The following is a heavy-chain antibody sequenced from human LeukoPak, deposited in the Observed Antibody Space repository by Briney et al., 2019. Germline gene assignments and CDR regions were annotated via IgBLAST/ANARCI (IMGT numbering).Heavy chain of an antibody. Sequence: SETLSLTCTVSGGSISSSSYYWGWIRQPPGEGLEWIGSIYYSGSTYYNPSLKSRVTISVDTSKNQFSLKLSSVTAADTAVYYCARHRYYYGSGNSYWGQGTLVTVSS. CDR3: ARHRYYYGSGNSY. V-gene: IGHV4-39*01. D-gene: IGHD3-10*01. J-gene: IGHJ4*02. CDR2: IYYSGST. CDR1: GGSISSSSYY.